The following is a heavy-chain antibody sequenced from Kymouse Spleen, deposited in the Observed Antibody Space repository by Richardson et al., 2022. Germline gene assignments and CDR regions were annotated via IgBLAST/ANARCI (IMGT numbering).Heavy chain of an antibody. CDR1: GFTFSSYG. CDR3: ARDLVTGTTDYYYGMDV. J-gene: IGHJ6*02. V-gene: IGHV3-33*01. CDR2: IWYDGSNK. Sequence: QVQLVESGGGVVQPGRSLRLSCAASGFTFSSYGMHWVRQAPGKGLEWVAVIWYDGSNKYYADSVKGRFTISRDNSKNTLYLQMNSLRAEDTAVYYCARDLVTGTTDYYYGMDVWGQGTTVTVSS. D-gene: IGHD1-7*01.